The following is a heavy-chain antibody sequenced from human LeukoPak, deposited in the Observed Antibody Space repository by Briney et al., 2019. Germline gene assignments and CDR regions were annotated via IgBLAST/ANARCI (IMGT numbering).Heavy chain of an antibody. CDR3: ASEGYCSSTSCQGFDY. J-gene: IGHJ4*02. CDR2: IYTSGST. CDR1: GGSISSYY. D-gene: IGHD2-2*01. Sequence: SETLSLTCTVSGGSISSYYWSWIRQPAGKGLEWIGRIYTSGSTIYNPSLKSRVTMSVDTSKNQFSLKLSSVTAADTAVYYCASEGYCSSTSCQGFDYWGQGTLVTVSS. V-gene: IGHV4-4*07.